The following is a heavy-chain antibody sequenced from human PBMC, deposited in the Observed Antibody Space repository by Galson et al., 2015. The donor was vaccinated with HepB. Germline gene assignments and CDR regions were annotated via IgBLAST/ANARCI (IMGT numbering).Heavy chain of an antibody. D-gene: IGHD6-13*01. CDR1: GGTFSSYA. J-gene: IGHJ4*02. Sequence: SVKVSCKASGGTFSSYAVSWVRQAPGQGVEWMGGIIPRFRTTNYAQKFQGRVTITADESTRTAYMELKSLRSDDTAVYYCARDAGGGNSWYGVFDYWGQGTLVTVSS. V-gene: IGHV1-69*13. CDR3: ARDAGGGNSWYGVFDY. CDR2: IIPRFRTT.